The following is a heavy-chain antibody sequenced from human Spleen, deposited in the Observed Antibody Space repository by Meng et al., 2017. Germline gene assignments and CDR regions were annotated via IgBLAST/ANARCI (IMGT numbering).Heavy chain of an antibody. D-gene: IGHD4-11*01. CDR3: ARGPTTMAHDFDY. Sequence: VTLPKWGARLLRPSETLSLTCVVPGVSLSYCYWSWIRQPPGKGLEWIWDINHSGSTNYNPSLESRATISVDTSQNNLSLKLSSVTAADSAVYYCARGPTTMAHDFDYWGQGTLVTVSS. CDR1: GVSLSYCY. V-gene: IGHV4-34*01. CDR2: INHSGST. J-gene: IGHJ4*02.